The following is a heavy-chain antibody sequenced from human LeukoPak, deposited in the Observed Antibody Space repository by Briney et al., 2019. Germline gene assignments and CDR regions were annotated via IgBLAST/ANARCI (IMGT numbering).Heavy chain of an antibody. CDR2: ISAYNGNT. D-gene: IGHD6-19*01. CDR3: ARDKVGQWLIPFDY. J-gene: IGHJ4*02. V-gene: IGHV1-18*01. Sequence: ASVKVSCKASGYTFTSYGISWVRQAPGQGLEGMGWISAYNGNTNYAQKLQGRVTMTTDTSTSTAYMELRSLRSDDTAVYYCARDKVGQWLIPFDYWGQGTLVTVSS. CDR1: GYTFTSYG.